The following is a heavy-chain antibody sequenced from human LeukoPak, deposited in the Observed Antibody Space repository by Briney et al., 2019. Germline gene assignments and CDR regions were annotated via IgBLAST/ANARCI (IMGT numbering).Heavy chain of an antibody. Sequence: GGSLRLSCAASGFTFSSYAMSWVRQAPGKGLEWVSAISGSGGSTYYADSVKGRFTISRDNSKDTLYLQMNSLRAEDTAVYYCAKRHYDFWSGYQNQMYYFDYWGQGTLVTVSS. V-gene: IGHV3-23*01. CDR2: ISGSGGST. CDR3: AKRHYDFWSGYQNQMYYFDY. CDR1: GFTFSSYA. D-gene: IGHD3-3*01. J-gene: IGHJ4*02.